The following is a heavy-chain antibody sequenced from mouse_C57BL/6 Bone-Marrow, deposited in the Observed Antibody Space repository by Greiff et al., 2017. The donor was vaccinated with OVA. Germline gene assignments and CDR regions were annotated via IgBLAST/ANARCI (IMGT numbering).Heavy chain of an antibody. CDR1: GFTFSSYG. CDR3: ARHTGRGFAY. V-gene: IGHV5-6*01. CDR2: ISSGGSYT. D-gene: IGHD1-1*01. Sequence: EVQVVESGGELVKPGGSLKLSCAASGFTFSSYGMSWVRQTPDKRLEWVATISSGGSYTYYPESVKGRFTISRDNSKNTLYLQMSSLKSEDTAMYYCARHTGRGFAYWGQGTLVNVSA. J-gene: IGHJ3*01.